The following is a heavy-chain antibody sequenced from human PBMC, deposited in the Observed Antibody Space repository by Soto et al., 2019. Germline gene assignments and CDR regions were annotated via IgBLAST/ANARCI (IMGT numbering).Heavy chain of an antibody. D-gene: IGHD1-7*01. Sequence: EVQLLESGGGLVQPGGSLRLSCAASGFTFSNYAMAWVRQAPGKGLEWVSSISPNSGDTYYADSVKGRSAIFRDNSKNTLYLQVNSLRAEDTAVYFCAGRDYQLLYYYMDVWGKGTTITVSS. J-gene: IGHJ6*03. V-gene: IGHV3-23*01. CDR3: AGRDYQLLYYYMDV. CDR1: GFTFSNYA. CDR2: ISPNSGDT.